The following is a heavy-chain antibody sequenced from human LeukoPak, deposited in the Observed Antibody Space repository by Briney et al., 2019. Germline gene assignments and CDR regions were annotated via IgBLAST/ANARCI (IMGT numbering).Heavy chain of an antibody. Sequence: SGGSLRLSCAASGFTFSRYWMSWVRQAPGKGLEWVASIKQDGSERYYVDSVKGRLTISSDNAKNSVYVQMNSLRAEDTAVFYCARSTSWYHKFDYWGQGTLVTVSS. J-gene: IGHJ4*02. CDR1: GFTFSRYW. CDR3: ARSTSWYHKFDY. V-gene: IGHV3-7*04. CDR2: IKQDGSER. D-gene: IGHD2-2*01.